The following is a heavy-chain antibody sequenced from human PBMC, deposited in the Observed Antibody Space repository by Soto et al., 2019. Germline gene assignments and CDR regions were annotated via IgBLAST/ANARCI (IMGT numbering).Heavy chain of an antibody. CDR3: ALIGGAYYDFWSGYPPYYELDV. D-gene: IGHD3-3*01. Sequence: SETLSLTCTVSGGSISSGGYYWSWIRQHPGKGLEWIGYIYYSGSTYYNPSLKSRVTISVDTSKNQFSLKLSSVTAADTAVYYCALIGGAYYDFWSGYPPYYELDVWGKGTTVTVSS. V-gene: IGHV4-31*03. CDR1: GGSISSGGYY. J-gene: IGHJ6*04. CDR2: IYYSGST.